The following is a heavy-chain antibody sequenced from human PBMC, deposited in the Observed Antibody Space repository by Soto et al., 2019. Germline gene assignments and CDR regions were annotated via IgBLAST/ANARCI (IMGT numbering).Heavy chain of an antibody. CDR3: ARGEVIVGATHYFDY. CDR1: GYTSTSYG. Sequence: QVQLVQSGAEVKKPGASVKVSCKASGYTSTSYGISWVRQAPGQGLEWMGWISAYNGNTNYAQKLQGRVTMTTDTSTSTAYMELRSQRSDYTAVYYCARGEVIVGATHYFDYWGQGTLVTVSS. D-gene: IGHD1-26*01. J-gene: IGHJ4*02. CDR2: ISAYNGNT. V-gene: IGHV1-18*04.